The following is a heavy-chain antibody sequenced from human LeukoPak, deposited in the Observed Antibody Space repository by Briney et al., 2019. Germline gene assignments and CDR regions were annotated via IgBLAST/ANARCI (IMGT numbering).Heavy chain of an antibody. CDR2: IKSKTDGGTT. CDR1: GFTFSNAW. CDR3: ATVSKWRFAGTYVNDY. D-gene: IGHD6-13*01. Sequence: GGSLRLSCAASGFTFSNAWMSWVRQAPGKGLEWVGRIKSKTDGGTTDYAAPVKGRFTISRDDSKNTLYLQMNSLKTEDTAVYYCATVSKWRFAGTYVNDYWGQGTLVTVAS. V-gene: IGHV3-15*01. J-gene: IGHJ4*02.